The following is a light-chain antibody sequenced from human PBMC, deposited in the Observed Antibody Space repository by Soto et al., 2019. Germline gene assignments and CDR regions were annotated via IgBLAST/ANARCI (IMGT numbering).Light chain of an antibody. V-gene: IGKV3-15*01. CDR1: QSISSN. J-gene: IGKJ3*01. Sequence: DMAMTQSPANLSVSPGERATLSCRASQSISSNLAWYQQKPGQSPRLLIYGASTRATGVPARFSGSGSGTEFTLTISSLQSEDFAVYYCQQYNSWPPGLFTFGPGTKVDIK. CDR3: QQYNSWPPGLFT. CDR2: GAS.